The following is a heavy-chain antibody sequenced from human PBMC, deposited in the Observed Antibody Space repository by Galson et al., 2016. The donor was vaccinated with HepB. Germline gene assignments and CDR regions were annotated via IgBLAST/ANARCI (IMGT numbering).Heavy chain of an antibody. V-gene: IGHV3-30*18. Sequence: SLRLSCAASGFMFNIYDMHWVRQPPGKGLEWVAVISYDGTNKYYADSVKGRFTISRDSSKNPLYLQMNSLRAEDTALYFCAKARGWYFPDALDIWGQGTMVTVSS. J-gene: IGHJ3*02. D-gene: IGHD6-19*01. CDR1: GFMFNIYD. CDR2: ISYDGTNK. CDR3: AKARGWYFPDALDI.